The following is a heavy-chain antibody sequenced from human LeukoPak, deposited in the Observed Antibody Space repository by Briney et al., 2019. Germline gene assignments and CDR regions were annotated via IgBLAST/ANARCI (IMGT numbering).Heavy chain of an antibody. CDR3: AKVDQLLPDY. V-gene: IGHV3-23*01. CDR2: ISGSGGST. J-gene: IGHJ4*02. Sequence: GRSLRLSCAASGFTFSSYGMHWVRQAPGKGLEWVSAISGSGGSTYYADSVKGRFAISRDNSKNTLYLQMNSLRAEDTAVYYCAKVDQLLPDYWGQGTLVTVSS. D-gene: IGHD2-2*01. CDR1: GFTFSSYG.